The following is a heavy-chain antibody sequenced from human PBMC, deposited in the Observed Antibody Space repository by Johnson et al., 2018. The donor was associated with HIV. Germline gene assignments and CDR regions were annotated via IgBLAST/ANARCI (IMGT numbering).Heavy chain of an antibody. D-gene: IGHD3-22*01. CDR3: ARDGIYSSPWDAFDI. CDR2: IKQDGGEK. V-gene: IGHV3-7*05. J-gene: IGHJ3*02. CDR1: AFTFSSYW. Sequence: VQLVESGGGLVQPGGSLRLSCAASAFTFSSYWMSWVRQAPGKGLEWVANIKQDGGEKYYVDSVEGRLTVSRDNAKNSLYLQIDSLRAEDTAVYYCARDGIYSSPWDAFDIWGQGTMVTVSS.